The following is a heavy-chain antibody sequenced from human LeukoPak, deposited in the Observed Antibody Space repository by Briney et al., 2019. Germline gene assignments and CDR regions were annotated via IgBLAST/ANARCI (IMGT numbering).Heavy chain of an antibody. J-gene: IGHJ4*02. CDR1: GFTFSSYE. V-gene: IGHV3-48*03. D-gene: IGHD1-7*01. CDR2: ISSSGSTI. CDR3: ARNYPRGPVDY. Sequence: GGSLRLSCAASGFTFSSYEMNWVRQAPGKGLEWVSYISSSGSTIYYADSVKGRFTISRDNAKNSLYLQMSSLRAEDTAVYYCARNYPRGPVDYWGQGTLVTVSS.